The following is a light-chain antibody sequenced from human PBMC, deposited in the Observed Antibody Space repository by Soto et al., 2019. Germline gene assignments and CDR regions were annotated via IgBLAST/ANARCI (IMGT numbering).Light chain of an antibody. V-gene: IGLV2-8*01. Sequence: QSALTQPPSASGSPGQSVTISCTGTSSDVGGYNYVSWYQQYPGKAPKLIIFEVTKRPSGVPDRFSGSKSGNTASLTVSGLQTEDEADYYCVSFAGSNTHVFGTGTKVTVL. CDR1: SSDVGGYNY. CDR3: VSFAGSNTHV. J-gene: IGLJ1*01. CDR2: EVT.